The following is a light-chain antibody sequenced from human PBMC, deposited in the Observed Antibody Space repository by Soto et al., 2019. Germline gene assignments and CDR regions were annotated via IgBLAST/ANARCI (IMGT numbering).Light chain of an antibody. CDR3: CSYAGSGTCV. CDR1: TSDVGSYKS. CDR2: EDN. Sequence: QSALTQSASVSGSPGQSITISCTGTTSDVGSYKSVSWYQHHPCKVPKVMIYEDNKRPSGVSNRFSGSKSGNTASLTISGLQADDEADYYCCSYAGSGTCVFRGGTKLTVL. J-gene: IGLJ3*02. V-gene: IGLV2-23*01.